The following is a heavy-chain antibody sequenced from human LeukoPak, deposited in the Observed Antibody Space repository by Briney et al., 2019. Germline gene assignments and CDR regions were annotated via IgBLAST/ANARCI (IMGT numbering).Heavy chain of an antibody. Sequence: GGSLRLSCAASGFTFDDYGMSWVRQAPGKGLEWVSGINWNGGGTGYADSVKGRFTISRDNAKNSLYLQMNSLRAEDTAVYYCARDGETVVVPAATRYYYYMDVWGKGTTVTVSS. V-gene: IGHV3-20*04. CDR3: ARDGETVVVPAATRYYYYMDV. CDR1: GFTFDDYG. J-gene: IGHJ6*03. CDR2: INWNGGGT. D-gene: IGHD2-2*01.